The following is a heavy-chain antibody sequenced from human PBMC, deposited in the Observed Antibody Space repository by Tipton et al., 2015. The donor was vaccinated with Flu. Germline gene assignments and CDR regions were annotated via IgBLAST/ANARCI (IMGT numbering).Heavy chain of an antibody. D-gene: IGHD6-19*01. CDR3: ARGSSGWYINGMDV. CDR2: IYHSGST. J-gene: IGHJ6*02. V-gene: IGHV4-4*02. CDR1: GGSISSSNW. Sequence: TLFLTCAVSGGSISSSNWWSWVRQPPGKGLEWIGEIYHSGSTNYNPSLKSRVTISVDKSKNQFSLKLSSVTAADTAVYYCARGSSGWYINGMDVWGQGTTVTVSS.